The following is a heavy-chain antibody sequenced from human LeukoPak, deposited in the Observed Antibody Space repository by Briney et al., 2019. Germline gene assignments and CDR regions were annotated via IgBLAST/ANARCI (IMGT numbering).Heavy chain of an antibody. D-gene: IGHD6-13*01. V-gene: IGHV3-30*02. CDR1: GSTFSSYG. J-gene: IGHJ4*02. CDR3: AKGSDSSSCPDY. CDR2: IRYDGSNK. Sequence: GGSLRLSCAASGSTFSSYGMHWVRQAPGKGLEWVAFIRYDGSNKYYADSVKGRFTISRDNSKNTLYLQMNSLRAEDTAVYYCAKGSDSSSCPDYWGQGTLVTVSS.